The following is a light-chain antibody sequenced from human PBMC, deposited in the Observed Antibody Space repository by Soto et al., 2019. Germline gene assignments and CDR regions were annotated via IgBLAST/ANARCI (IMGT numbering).Light chain of an antibody. CDR3: QQHNNWPPNT. J-gene: IGKJ5*01. V-gene: IGKV3D-15*01. CDR2: NAS. CDR1: QSVGRDY. Sequence: EIVLTQSPGTLSLSPGERATLSCRASQSVGRDYLAWYQQKPGQAPRLVIYNASNRASGIPARFSGSGSGTEFTLTISSLQSEDFAVYYCQQHNNWPPNTFGQGTRLEIK.